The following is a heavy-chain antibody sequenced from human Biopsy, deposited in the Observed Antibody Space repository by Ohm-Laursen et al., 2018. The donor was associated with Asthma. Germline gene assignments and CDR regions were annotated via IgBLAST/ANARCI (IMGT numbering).Heavy chain of an antibody. Sequence: SETLSLTWAVSGGSMTPTSHYWDWIRQAPGKGLEWIGYISYGGKTSYNPSLKNRVTISRGTSKNQFSLRLTSVTAADTAVYFCARRITIFGVVQKDHGMDAWGQGTTVIVSS. CDR2: ISYGGKT. V-gene: IGHV4-39*01. J-gene: IGHJ6*02. CDR1: GGSMTPTSHY. CDR3: ARRITIFGVVQKDHGMDA. D-gene: IGHD3-3*01.